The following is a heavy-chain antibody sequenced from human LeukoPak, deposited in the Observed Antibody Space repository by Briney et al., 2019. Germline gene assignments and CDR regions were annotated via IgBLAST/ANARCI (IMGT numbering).Heavy chain of an antibody. Sequence: GGSLRLSCAASGFIFSSYWMSWVRQAPGKGLEWVANIKQDGSEKYYVDSVKGRFTISRDNAKNSLYPQMNSLRADDTAVYYCVRAIAAAASYWGQGTLVTVSS. V-gene: IGHV3-7*03. J-gene: IGHJ4*02. CDR1: GFIFSSYW. CDR3: VRAIAAAASY. D-gene: IGHD6-13*01. CDR2: IKQDGSEK.